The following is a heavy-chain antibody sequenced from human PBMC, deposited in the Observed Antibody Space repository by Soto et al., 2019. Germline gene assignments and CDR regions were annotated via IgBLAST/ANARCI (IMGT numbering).Heavy chain of an antibody. D-gene: IGHD3-16*01. CDR1: GFTFGDYA. Sequence: GSLQLSCTTSGFTFGDYALSWVRQAPGKGLEWVGFIRRNAYGGTTDYAASVKGRFTISRDDSKSIAYLQMNSLRTEDTALYYCTRASSLDFDFWGQGTLVTVSS. J-gene: IGHJ4*02. CDR3: TRASSLDFDF. CDR2: IRRNAYGGTT. V-gene: IGHV3-49*04.